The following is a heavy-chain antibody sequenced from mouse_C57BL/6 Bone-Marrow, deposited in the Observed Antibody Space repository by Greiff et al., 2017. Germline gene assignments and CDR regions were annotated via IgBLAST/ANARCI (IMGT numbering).Heavy chain of an antibody. V-gene: IGHV14-4*01. CDR1: GFNIKDDY. J-gene: IGHJ3*01. CDR2: IDPENGDT. CDR3: TRASWEQSFAY. D-gene: IGHD4-1*01. Sequence: EVQLQQSGAELVRPGASVTLSCTASGFNIKDDYMNWVKQRPEQGLEWIGWIDPENGDTEYASKFQGKATITVDTSSNTAYLQLSRRTSEDTAVYYCTRASWEQSFAYWGQGTLVTVSA.